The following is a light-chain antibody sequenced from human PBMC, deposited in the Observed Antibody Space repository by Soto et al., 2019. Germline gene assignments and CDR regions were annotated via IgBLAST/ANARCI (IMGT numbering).Light chain of an antibody. CDR2: AVR. J-gene: IGLJ2*01. Sequence: QSALTQPASVSWSPGQPITISCTGTSSEVGGYKHVAWYQQYPGKAPKLQIFAVRERPSGVSNRFSGSKSGNTASLSISGLQPEVVDDYYCSSYKSGATLLFGGGTKLTVL. CDR1: SSEVGGYKH. CDR3: SSYKSGATLL. V-gene: IGLV2-14*01.